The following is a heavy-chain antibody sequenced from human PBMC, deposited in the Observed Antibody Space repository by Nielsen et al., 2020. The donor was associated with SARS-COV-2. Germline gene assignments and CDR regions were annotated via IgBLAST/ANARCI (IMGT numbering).Heavy chain of an antibody. V-gene: IGHV4-31*03. J-gene: IGHJ5*02. CDR3: ARVRGVYRWFDP. CDR1: GGSISSGGYY. Sequence: SETLSLTCTVSGGSISSGGYYWSWIRQHPGKGLEWIGYIYYSGSTYYNPSLKSRVTISVDTSKNQFSLKLSSVTAADTAVYYCARVRGVYRWFDPWGQGTLVTVSS. CDR2: IYYSGST. D-gene: IGHD3-10*01.